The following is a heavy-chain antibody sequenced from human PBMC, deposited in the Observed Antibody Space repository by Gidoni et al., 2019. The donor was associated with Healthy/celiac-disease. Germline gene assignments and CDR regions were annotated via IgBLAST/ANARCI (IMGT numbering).Heavy chain of an antibody. CDR1: GFTFDDYA. Sequence: EVQLVESGGGLVQPGRSLRLSCAASGFTFDDYAMHWVRQAPGKGLEWVSGISWNSGSIGYADSVKGRFTISRDNAKNSLYLQMNSLRAEDTALYYCAKDHNYDFWSGYYAHWGQGTLVTVSS. V-gene: IGHV3-9*01. D-gene: IGHD3-3*01. J-gene: IGHJ4*02. CDR2: ISWNSGSI. CDR3: AKDHNYDFWSGYYAH.